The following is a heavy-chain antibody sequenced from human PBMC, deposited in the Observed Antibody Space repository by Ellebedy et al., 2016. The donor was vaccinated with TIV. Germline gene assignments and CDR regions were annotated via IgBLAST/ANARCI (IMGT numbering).Heavy chain of an antibody. CDR1: GGSFNTYV. D-gene: IGHD5-18*01. Sequence: AASVKVSCKASGGSFNTYVINWVRQAPGQGLEWMGGIIPLFGTRDYARKFQGRVTITADTSTSIVYMELKRLRSEDTAIFYCTVGYSYGYDSWGQGTLVTVSS. CDR2: IIPLFGTR. J-gene: IGHJ5*01. V-gene: IGHV1-69*06. CDR3: TVGYSYGYDS.